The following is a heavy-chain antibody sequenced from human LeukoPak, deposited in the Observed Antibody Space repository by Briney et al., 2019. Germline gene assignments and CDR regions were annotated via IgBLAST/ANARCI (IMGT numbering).Heavy chain of an antibody. J-gene: IGHJ3*02. CDR2: INPNSGGT. D-gene: IGHD5-12*01. Sequence: VASVKVSCKASGYTFTSYAMNWVRQAPGQGLEWMGWINPNSGGTNYAQKFQGRVTMTRDTSISTAYMELSRLRSDDTAVYYCASPRGYSGYGPVAGSFDIWGQGTMVTVSS. CDR3: ASPRGYSGYGPVAGSFDI. V-gene: IGHV1-2*02. CDR1: GYTFTSYA.